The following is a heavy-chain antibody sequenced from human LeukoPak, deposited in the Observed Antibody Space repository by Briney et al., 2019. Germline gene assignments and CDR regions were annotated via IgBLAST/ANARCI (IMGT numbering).Heavy chain of an antibody. J-gene: IGHJ1*01. D-gene: IGHD6-13*01. Sequence: SETLSLTCTVSGGSISSYYWSWIRQPPGKGLGWIGYIYYSGSTNYNPSLKSRVTISVDTSKNQFSLKLSSVTAADTAVYYCARGRTRLIAAAGEYFQHWGQGTLVTVSS. CDR3: ARGRTRLIAAAGEYFQH. V-gene: IGHV4-59*12. CDR1: GGSISSYY. CDR2: IYYSGST.